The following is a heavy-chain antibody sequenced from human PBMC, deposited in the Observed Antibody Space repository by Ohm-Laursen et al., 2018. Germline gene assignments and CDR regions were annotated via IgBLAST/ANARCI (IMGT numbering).Heavy chain of an antibody. V-gene: IGHV3-21*01. CDR3: AKDIRTMAGRDV. CDR2: ISSSSSYI. Sequence: SLRLSCSASGFTFSSYSMIWVRQAPGKGLEWVSSISSSSSYIYYADSLKGRFTISRDNSMNTLYLQMNSLRPEGTAVYYCAKDIRTMAGRDVWGQGTTVTVS. J-gene: IGHJ6*02. CDR1: GFTFSSYS. D-gene: IGHD4/OR15-4a*01.